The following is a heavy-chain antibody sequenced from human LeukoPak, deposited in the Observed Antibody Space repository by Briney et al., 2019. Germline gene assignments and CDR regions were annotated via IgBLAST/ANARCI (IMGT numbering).Heavy chain of an antibody. CDR1: GFTFSDYY. Sequence: GGSLRLSCAASGFTFSDYYMSWIRQAPGKGLEWVSYISSSGSTIYYADSVKGRFTISRDNSKNTLYLQMNSLRAEDTAVYYCAKEGLRQYYYDSSGYPTPPFDYWGQGTLVTVSS. CDR3: AKEGLRQYYYDSSGYPTPPFDY. D-gene: IGHD3-22*01. CDR2: ISSSGSTI. J-gene: IGHJ4*02. V-gene: IGHV3-11*01.